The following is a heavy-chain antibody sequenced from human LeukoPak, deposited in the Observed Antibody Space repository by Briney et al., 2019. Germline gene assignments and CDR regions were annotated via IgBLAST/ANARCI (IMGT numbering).Heavy chain of an antibody. CDR3: ARDEAIFGAGYYYGMDV. J-gene: IGHJ6*02. D-gene: IGHD3-3*01. V-gene: IGHV4-31*03. CDR2: INYSGST. Sequence: PSQTLSLTCTVSGGSISSGGHYWSRIRQRPGKGLEWIGYINYSGSTYYNPSLKSRVSISLDTSQNHFSLRLSSVTAADTAVYYCARDEAIFGAGYYYGMDVWGQGTTVTVSS. CDR1: GGSISSGGHY.